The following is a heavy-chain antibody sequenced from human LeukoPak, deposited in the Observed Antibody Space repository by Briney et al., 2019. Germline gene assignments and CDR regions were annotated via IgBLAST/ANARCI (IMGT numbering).Heavy chain of an antibody. Sequence: GGSLRLSCAASGFTFSIYGMHWVRQAPGKGLEWVAFIRYDGSNQYYADSVKGRFTISRDNSRNTLYLQMNSLRAEDTAVYYCATYSSLNRREFQYWGQGTLLTVSS. CDR1: GFTFSIYG. CDR3: ATYSSLNRREFQY. J-gene: IGHJ1*01. CDR2: IRYDGSNQ. V-gene: IGHV3-30*02. D-gene: IGHD3-22*01.